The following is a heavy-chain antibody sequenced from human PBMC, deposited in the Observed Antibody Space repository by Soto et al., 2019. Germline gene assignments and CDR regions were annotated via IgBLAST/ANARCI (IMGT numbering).Heavy chain of an antibody. D-gene: IGHD2-2*01. J-gene: IGHJ4*02. Sequence: PSETLSLTCAVYGASLSGYSWSWIRQPPGKGLEWIGELNHSGSTNYNPSLKSRVTISVDTSRNQFSLKLSSVTAADTAVYYCARVGYCSTTSCYNFDYWGQGTLVTVPQ. CDR3: ARVGYCSTTSCYNFDY. CDR1: GASLSGYS. V-gene: IGHV4-34*01. CDR2: LNHSGST.